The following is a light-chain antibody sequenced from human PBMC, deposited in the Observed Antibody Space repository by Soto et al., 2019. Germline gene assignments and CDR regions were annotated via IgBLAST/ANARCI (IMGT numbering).Light chain of an antibody. CDR1: QSVLYSSNNKNY. V-gene: IGKV4-1*01. CDR2: WAS. J-gene: IGKJ2*01. CDR3: QQYYGPPYT. Sequence: DIVMIQSPDSLAASLGERATINCKSSQSVLYSSNNKNYLAWYQQKPGQPPKLLIYWASTRESGVPDRFSGSGSGTDFTLTISSLQAEDVAVYYCQQYYGPPYTFGQGTKLEIK.